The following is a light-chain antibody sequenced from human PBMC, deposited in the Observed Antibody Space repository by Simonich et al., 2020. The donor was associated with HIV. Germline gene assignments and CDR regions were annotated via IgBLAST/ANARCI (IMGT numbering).Light chain of an antibody. CDR2: WAS. CDR3: QQYYDTPYT. CDR1: QSVLYISNNKNY. V-gene: IGKV4-1*01. J-gene: IGKJ2*01. Sequence: IVMTQSPNSLAVSLGERATINCKSSQSVLYISNNKNYLAWYQQNPGQPPKLLIYWASTREAGVPDRISGSWSGPDFTLTISSLQAEDVAVYYCQQYYDTPYTFGQGTKLEIK.